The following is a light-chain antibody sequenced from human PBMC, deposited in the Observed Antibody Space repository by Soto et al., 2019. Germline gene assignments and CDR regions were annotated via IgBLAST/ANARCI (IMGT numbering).Light chain of an antibody. Sequence: EFVLTQSPGTLSLAPSERATLSFIASQSVSSDYLAWYQQKPGQAPRLLIYGASIRATGVPGRFSGSGSGTDFTLTISRLEPEDFAVYYCQQYGSSPRTFGQGTKVDIK. CDR3: QQYGSSPRT. J-gene: IGKJ1*01. CDR2: GAS. V-gene: IGKV3-20*01. CDR1: QSVSSDY.